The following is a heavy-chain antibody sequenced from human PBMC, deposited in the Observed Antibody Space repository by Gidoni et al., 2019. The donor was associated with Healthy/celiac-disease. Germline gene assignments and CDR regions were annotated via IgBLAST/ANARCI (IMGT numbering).Heavy chain of an antibody. Sequence: QVQLQESGPGLVKPSETLYLTCTVSGGSISSYYWSWIRQPPGKGLEWIGYIYYSGSTNYNPSLKSRVTISVDTSKNQFSLKLSSVTAADTAVYYCARGVQLWFGYYYGMDVWGQGTTVTVSS. CDR3: ARGVQLWFGYYYGMDV. V-gene: IGHV4-59*01. J-gene: IGHJ6*02. D-gene: IGHD5-18*01. CDR1: GGSISSYY. CDR2: IYYSGST.